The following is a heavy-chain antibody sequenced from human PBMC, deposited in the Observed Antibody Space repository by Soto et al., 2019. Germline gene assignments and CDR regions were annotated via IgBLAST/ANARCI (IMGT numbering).Heavy chain of an antibody. J-gene: IGHJ6*02. CDR2: INPNSGGT. CDR1: GYTFTGYY. CDR3: ARGEQLALYGTDV. V-gene: IGHV1-2*04. D-gene: IGHD6-6*01. Sequence: VASVKVSCKASGYTFTGYYMHCVRQAPGQGLEWMGWINPNSGGTNYAQKFQGWVTMTRDTSISTAYMELSRLRSDDTAVYYCARGEQLALYGTDVWGQGTTVTVS.